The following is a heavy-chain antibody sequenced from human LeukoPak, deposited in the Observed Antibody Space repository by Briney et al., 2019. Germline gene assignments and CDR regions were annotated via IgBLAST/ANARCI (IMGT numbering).Heavy chain of an antibody. CDR1: GFTFSSYA. Sequence: PGGSLRLSCSVSGFTFSSYAMHWVRQAQGKGMEYDSVIRSDGVEVYYTDSVKGRLTIIRENCKKKLYIQMSSLRTEDTAVYYCVKDLLQVSMKKLDHCGQGTLVTVSS. CDR2: IRSDGVEV. CDR3: VKDLLQVSMKKLDH. D-gene: IGHD3-16*02. V-gene: IGHV3-64D*06. J-gene: IGHJ4*02.